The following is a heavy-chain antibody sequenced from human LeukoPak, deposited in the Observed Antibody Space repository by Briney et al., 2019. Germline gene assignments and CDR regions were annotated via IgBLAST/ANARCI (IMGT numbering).Heavy chain of an antibody. D-gene: IGHD4/OR15-4a*01. CDR1: GFTFSTYW. J-gene: IGHJ3*02. Sequence: GGSLRLSCAASGFTFSTYWMHWVRQGPGKGLVWVSRIKTDGSSTNYADSVKGRFTISRDNAKNTLYLRMNSLRVEDTAVYYCARASPERYGDFDIWGQGTKVTVSS. V-gene: IGHV3-74*01. CDR2: IKTDGSST. CDR3: ARASPERYGDFDI.